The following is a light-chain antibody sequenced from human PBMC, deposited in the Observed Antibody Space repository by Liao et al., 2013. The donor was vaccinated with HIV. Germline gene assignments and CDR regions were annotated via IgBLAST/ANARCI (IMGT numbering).Light chain of an antibody. CDR1: ALPKQY. CDR2: YDS. CDR3: QVWDSDSDHFV. Sequence: SYELTQPPSVSVSPGQTARITCSGDALPKQYAYWYQQKPGQAPVLVISYDSDRPSGIPERFSGSSSGNTATLTISRVEVGDEADYYCQVWDSDSDHFVFGSGTKVTVL. V-gene: IGLV3-21*02. J-gene: IGLJ1*01.